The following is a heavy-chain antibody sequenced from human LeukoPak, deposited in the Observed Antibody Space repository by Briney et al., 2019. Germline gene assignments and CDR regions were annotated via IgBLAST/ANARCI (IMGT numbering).Heavy chain of an antibody. Sequence: GASVKVSCKASGYIFTSYSMHWVRRAPGQGLEWMGIINPSGGTTNYAQKFQGRVTMTRDTSINTAYMELSRLRSDDTAVYYCARGYNGGDYWGQGTLVTVSS. CDR3: ARGYNGGDY. D-gene: IGHD5-24*01. CDR1: GYIFTSYS. V-gene: IGHV1-46*01. J-gene: IGHJ4*02. CDR2: INPSGGTT.